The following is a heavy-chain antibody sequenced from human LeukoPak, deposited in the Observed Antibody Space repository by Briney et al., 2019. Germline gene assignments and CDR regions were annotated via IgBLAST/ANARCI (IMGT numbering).Heavy chain of an antibody. CDR2: ISSSGSTI. D-gene: IGHD3-10*02. CDR1: GFSFSDYY. J-gene: IGHJ6*02. Sequence: PGGSLRLSCAASGFSFSDYYMGSIRQAPGKGLGWVSYISSSGSTIYYADSVKGRFTISRDNAKNSLYLQMNSLRAEDTAVYYCARPYYGRTYYYGLDVWGQGTTVTVSS. CDR3: ARPYYGRTYYYGLDV. V-gene: IGHV3-11*01.